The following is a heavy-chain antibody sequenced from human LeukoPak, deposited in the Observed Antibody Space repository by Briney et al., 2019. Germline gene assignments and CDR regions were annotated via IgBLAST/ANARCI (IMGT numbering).Heavy chain of an antibody. V-gene: IGHV5-51*01. D-gene: IGHD1-26*01. CDR2: IYPGDSDT. J-gene: IGHJ6*03. Sequence: PGESLKISCKGSGYSFTSYWIGWVRQMPGKGLEWMGIIYPGDSDTRYSPSFQGQVTISADKSISTAYLQWSSLKASDTAIYYCARQCCGSYYPMDVWGKGTTVTVSS. CDR1: GYSFTSYW. CDR3: ARQCCGSYYPMDV.